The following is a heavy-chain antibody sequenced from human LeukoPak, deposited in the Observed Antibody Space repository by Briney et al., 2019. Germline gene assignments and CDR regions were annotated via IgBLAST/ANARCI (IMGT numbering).Heavy chain of an antibody. CDR3: AKETSYGSGSYYDY. CDR2: ISWNSGSI. V-gene: IGHV3-9*01. CDR1: GFTFDDYA. D-gene: IGHD3-10*01. Sequence: PGRSLRLSCAASGFTFDDYAMHWVRQAPGKGLEWVSGISWNSGSIGYADSVKGRFTISRDNAKNSLYLQMNSLRAEDTALYYCAKETSYGSGSYYDYWGQGTLVTVSS. J-gene: IGHJ4*02.